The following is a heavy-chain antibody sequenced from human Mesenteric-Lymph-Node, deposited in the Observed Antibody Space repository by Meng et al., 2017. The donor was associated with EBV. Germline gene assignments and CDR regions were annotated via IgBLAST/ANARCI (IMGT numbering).Heavy chain of an antibody. D-gene: IGHD3-9*01. J-gene: IGHJ4*02. Sequence: QVPRQLPGPGPVKPSVTLAVPCTGVGGSICGSLYYWGWMREPPGKGLVWIGTFYYNGAPTYNPSLKSRVTISAVASRNLFFLTLGSVTAADTAVYYCARHGGRFDWPYVDWGPGTLVTVSS. CDR2: FYYNGAP. V-gene: IGHV4-39*01. CDR3: ARHGGRFDWPYVD. CDR1: GGSICGSLYY.